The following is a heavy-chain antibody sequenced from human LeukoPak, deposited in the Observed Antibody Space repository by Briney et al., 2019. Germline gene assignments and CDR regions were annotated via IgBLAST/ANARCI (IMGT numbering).Heavy chain of an antibody. CDR3: AGARHGDYRWDY. CDR1: GYSFTNYW. J-gene: IGHJ4*02. D-gene: IGHD4-17*01. V-gene: IGHV5-51*01. CDR2: IHSADSDT. Sequence: GESLKISCKDSGYSFTNYWIGWVRQMPGKGLEWMGIIHSADSDTKYSPSFQGQVTISADKSISTAYLQWSGLKASDTAMYYCAGARHGDYRWDYWGQGTLVTVSS.